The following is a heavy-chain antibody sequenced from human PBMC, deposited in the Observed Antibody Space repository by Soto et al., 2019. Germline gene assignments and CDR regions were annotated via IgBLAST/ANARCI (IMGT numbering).Heavy chain of an antibody. Sequence: VSGGSISSGDYYWSWIRQPPGKGLEWIGYIYYSGSTYYNPSLKSRVTISVDTSKNQFSLKLSSVTAADTAVYYCARYGYYDSSGYAQAFDIWGKGTMVTVS. D-gene: IGHD3-22*01. CDR3: ARYGYYDSSGYAQAFDI. V-gene: IGHV4-30-4*01. CDR1: GGSISSGDYY. CDR2: IYYSGST. J-gene: IGHJ3*02.